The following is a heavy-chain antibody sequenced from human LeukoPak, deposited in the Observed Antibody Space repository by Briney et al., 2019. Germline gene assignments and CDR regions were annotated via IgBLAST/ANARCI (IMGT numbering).Heavy chain of an antibody. Sequence: GGSLRLSCAASGFTFSSYWMSWVRQAPGKGLEWVANIKQDGSEKYYVDSVKGRFTISRDNAENSLYLQMNSLRAEDTAVYYCARSVYSGYEDYWGQGTLVTVSS. J-gene: IGHJ4*02. CDR2: IKQDGSEK. D-gene: IGHD5-12*01. V-gene: IGHV3-7*01. CDR3: ARSVYSGYEDY. CDR1: GFTFSSYW.